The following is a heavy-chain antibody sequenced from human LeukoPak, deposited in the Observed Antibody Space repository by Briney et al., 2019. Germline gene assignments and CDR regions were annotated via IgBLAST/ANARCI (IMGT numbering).Heavy chain of an antibody. Sequence: RSGGSLRLSCVGSGFTFSNYLMNWVRQAPGKGLEWVSSISSSSSYIYYADSVKGRFTISRDNAKNSLYPQMNSLRAEDTAVYYCARGLPGIVVVVAATNFDAFDIWGQGTMVTVSS. CDR2: ISSSSSYI. CDR1: GFTFSNYL. D-gene: IGHD2-15*01. CDR3: ARGLPGIVVVVAATNFDAFDI. J-gene: IGHJ3*02. V-gene: IGHV3-21*01.